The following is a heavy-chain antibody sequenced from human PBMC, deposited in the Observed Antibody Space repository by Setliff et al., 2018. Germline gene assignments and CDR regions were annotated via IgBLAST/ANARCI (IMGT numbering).Heavy chain of an antibody. Sequence: LSLTCTVSGASTNSGDYYWSWIRQRPGKALEYIGYVDFSGKTDYNPSLKSRLTMSFDTPKNQFSLRLRSVSAADTAVYFCARRYFDSGSYFYFDYWGQGTLVTVSS. V-gene: IGHV4-30-4*08. CDR2: VDFSGKT. CDR1: GASTNSGDYY. J-gene: IGHJ4*02. CDR3: ARRYFDSGSYFYFDY. D-gene: IGHD3-10*01.